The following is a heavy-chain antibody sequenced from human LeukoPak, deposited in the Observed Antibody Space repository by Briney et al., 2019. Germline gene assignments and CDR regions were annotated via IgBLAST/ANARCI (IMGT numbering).Heavy chain of an antibody. CDR2: IFTSGIT. CDR3: ARETSGTYYNPLGYMDV. J-gene: IGHJ6*03. V-gene: IGHV4-4*07. D-gene: IGHD3-10*01. Sequence: SETLSLTCTVSGGSISIYYWNWIRQPAGKGLEWIGRIFTSGITNYNPSLKSRVTMSVDTSKNQFSLNLSSVIAADTAIYYWARETSGTYYNPLGYMDVWGKGTTVTVSS. CDR1: GGSISIYY.